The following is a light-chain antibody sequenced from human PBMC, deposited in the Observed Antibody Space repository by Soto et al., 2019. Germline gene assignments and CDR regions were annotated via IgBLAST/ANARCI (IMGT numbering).Light chain of an antibody. CDR1: QSVSSSY. J-gene: IGKJ1*01. V-gene: IGKV3-20*01. CDR2: DAS. CDR3: QHYGSSRT. Sequence: EIVLTQSPGTLSLSPGERATLSCRASQSVSSSYLAWYQQKPGQSPRLLIYDASTRATGIPDRFSGSGSGTDFTLNISRLEPEDFAVYYCQHYGSSRTFGQGTKV.